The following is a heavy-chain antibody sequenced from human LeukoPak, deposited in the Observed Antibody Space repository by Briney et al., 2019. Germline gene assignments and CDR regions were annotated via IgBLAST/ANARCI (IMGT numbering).Heavy chain of an antibody. CDR2: ISGSGGNT. V-gene: IGHV3-23*01. D-gene: IGHD3-22*01. J-gene: IGHJ4*02. CDR1: GFTFSTYT. CDR3: AKDQGFYYDSSGYLGFDY. Sequence: HPGGSLRLSCAASGFTFSTYTMSWVRQTPGKGLEWVSAISGSGGNTYHADSVKGRFTISRDNSKNTLYLQMNSLRAEDTALYYCAKDQGFYYDSSGYLGFDYWGQGALVTVSS.